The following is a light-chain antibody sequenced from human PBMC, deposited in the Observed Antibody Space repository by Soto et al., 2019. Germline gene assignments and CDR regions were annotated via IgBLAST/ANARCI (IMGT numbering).Light chain of an antibody. CDR1: QSVSSSY. Sequence: EIVVTQSPGPLFLSPGEKATPSCRASQSVSSSYLAWYQQKPGQAPRLLIYGTSSRATAIPDRFSGRGSGTDFTLTISRLEPEDFAVYYCQQYGSSSWTFGQGTKV. V-gene: IGKV3-20*01. J-gene: IGKJ1*01. CDR3: QQYGSSSWT. CDR2: GTS.